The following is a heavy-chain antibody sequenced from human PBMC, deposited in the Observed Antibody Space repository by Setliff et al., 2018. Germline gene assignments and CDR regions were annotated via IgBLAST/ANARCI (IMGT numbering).Heavy chain of an antibody. J-gene: IGHJ4*02. D-gene: IGHD3-10*01. CDR2: MSGSGGSI. CDR1: GFTFTSYV. V-gene: IGHV3-23*01. Sequence: HPGGSLRLSCVASGFTFTSYVMTWVRQAPGKGLEWVSAMSGSGGSINYADSVKGRFTISRGASKNTLYLQMSSLRTEDTAMYYCRLWFGELLRDYWGQGTLVTVSS. CDR3: RLWFGELLRDY.